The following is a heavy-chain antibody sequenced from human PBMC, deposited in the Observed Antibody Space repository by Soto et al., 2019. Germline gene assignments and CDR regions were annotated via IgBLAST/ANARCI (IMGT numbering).Heavy chain of an antibody. CDR3: ARMPLMAGPYYYYYYGMDV. CDR2: TYYRSKWYN. J-gene: IGHJ6*02. Sequence: KQSPTLSLTCAISGDSVSSNSAAWNWIRQSPSRGLEWLGRTYYRSKWYNDYAVSVKSRITINPDTSKNQFSLQLNSVTPEDTAVYYCARMPLMAGPYYYYYYGMDVWGQGTTVTVSS. D-gene: IGHD6-19*01. CDR1: GDSVSSNSAA. V-gene: IGHV6-1*01.